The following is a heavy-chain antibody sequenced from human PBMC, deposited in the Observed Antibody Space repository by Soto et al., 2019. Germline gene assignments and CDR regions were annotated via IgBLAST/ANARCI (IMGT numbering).Heavy chain of an antibody. V-gene: IGHV4-59*01. J-gene: IGHJ4*02. CDR3: ARYRREAVAGYTLDN. CDR2: VYNSGST. Sequence: SETLSLTCTVSGGSISSNYWTWIRQPPGKGLEWIGYVYNSGSTNYNPSLKSRVTISEDTSKSQFSLKVNSMTAADTAVYYCARYRREAVAGYTLDNWGQGILVTVSS. D-gene: IGHD6-13*01. CDR1: GGSISSNY.